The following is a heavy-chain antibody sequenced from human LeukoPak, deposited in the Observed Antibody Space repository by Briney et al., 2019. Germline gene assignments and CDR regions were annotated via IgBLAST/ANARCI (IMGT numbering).Heavy chain of an antibody. CDR1: GGTFSSYA. J-gene: IGHJ4*02. V-gene: IGHV1-69*05. Sequence: GASVKVSCKASGGTFSSYAISWVRQAPGQGLEWMGGIIPIFGTANYAQKFQSRVTITTDESTSTAYMELSSLRSEDTAVYYCARERHRKGSGYLLDYWGQGTLVTVSS. CDR2: IIPIFGTA. D-gene: IGHD3-22*01. CDR3: ARERHRKGSGYLLDY.